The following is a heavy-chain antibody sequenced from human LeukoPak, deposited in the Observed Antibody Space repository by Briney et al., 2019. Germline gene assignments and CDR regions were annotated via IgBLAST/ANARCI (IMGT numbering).Heavy chain of an antibody. CDR3: AKAASSSWPSYQYGMDV. CDR2: LWGNNKNI. Sequence: GGSLRLSCAASGFTFSTHTMSWVRQAPGKGLEWVSALWGNNKNIYYADSVKGRFTISRDNSGNMVYLQMNDLRVDDTAVYYCAKAASSSWPSYQYGMDVWGQGTTVTVSS. CDR1: GFTFSTHT. V-gene: IGHV3-23*01. D-gene: IGHD6-13*01. J-gene: IGHJ6*02.